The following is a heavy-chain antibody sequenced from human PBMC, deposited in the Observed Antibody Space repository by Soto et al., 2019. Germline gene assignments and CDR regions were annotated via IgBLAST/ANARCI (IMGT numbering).Heavy chain of an antibody. CDR2: IIPILGIA. Sequence: SVKVSCKASGGTFSSYTISWVRQAPGQGLEWMGRIIPILGIANYAQKFQGRVTMTEDTSTDTAYMELSSLRSEDTAVYYCARAKNAPLFGVVIVKGAYYYGMDVWGQGTTVTVSS. CDR3: ARAKNAPLFGVVIVKGAYYYGMDV. V-gene: IGHV1-69*02. J-gene: IGHJ6*02. CDR1: GGTFSSYT. D-gene: IGHD3-3*01.